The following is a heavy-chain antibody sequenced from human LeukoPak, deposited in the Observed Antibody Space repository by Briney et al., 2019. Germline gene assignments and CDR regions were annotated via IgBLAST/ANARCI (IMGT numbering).Heavy chain of an antibody. J-gene: IGHJ4*02. Sequence: GRSQRLSCAASGFTFSRYGMHWVRQAPGKGLEWVASISLDGSNKYYADSVKGRFTISRDNSMNTLYLQMNSLRAEDTAVYYCAKPTYGEEIFDYWGQGTLVTVSS. CDR3: AKPTYGEEIFDY. V-gene: IGHV3-30*18. CDR2: ISLDGSNK. CDR1: GFTFSRYG. D-gene: IGHD3-3*01.